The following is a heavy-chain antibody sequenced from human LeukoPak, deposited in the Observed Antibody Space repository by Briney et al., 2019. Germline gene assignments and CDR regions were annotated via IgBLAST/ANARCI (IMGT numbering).Heavy chain of an antibody. CDR2: IWYDGSNK. J-gene: IGHJ4*02. V-gene: IGHV3-33*06. D-gene: IGHD5-12*01. Sequence: GGSLRLSCAASGFTFSGYGMHWVRQAPGKGLEWVAVIWYDGSNKYYADSVKGRFTISRDNSKNTLYLQMNSLRAEDTAVYYCAKGSHAIVTTNYFDYWGQGTLVTVSS. CDR3: AKGSHAIVTTNYFDY. CDR1: GFTFSGYG.